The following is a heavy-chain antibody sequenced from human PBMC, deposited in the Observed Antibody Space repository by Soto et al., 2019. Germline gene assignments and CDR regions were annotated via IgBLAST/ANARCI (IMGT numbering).Heavy chain of an antibody. CDR3: ARASGWYVSDY. J-gene: IGHJ4*02. CDR1: GYTFTSYA. Sequence: QVQLVQSGAEEKKPGASVKVSCKASGYTFTSYAMHWVRQAPGQRLEWMGWINAGNGNTKYSQKFQGRVTITRDTSASTAYMELISLRSEDTAVYYCARASGWYVSDYWGQGTLVTVSS. V-gene: IGHV1-3*05. D-gene: IGHD6-19*01. CDR2: INAGNGNT.